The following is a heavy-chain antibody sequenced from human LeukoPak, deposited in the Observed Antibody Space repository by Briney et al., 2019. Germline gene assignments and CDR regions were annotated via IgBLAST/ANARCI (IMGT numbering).Heavy chain of an antibody. J-gene: IGHJ4*02. CDR3: AKGDHDSRKPSLL. Sequence: GGSLRLSCAASGFTFSSYAMSWVRQAPGRGLEWVSAISGSGGSTYYADSVKGRFTISRDNSKNTLYLQMNSLRAEDTAVYYCAKGDHDSRKPSLLWGQGTLVTVSS. CDR2: ISGSGGST. CDR1: GFTFSSYA. V-gene: IGHV3-23*01. D-gene: IGHD3-22*01.